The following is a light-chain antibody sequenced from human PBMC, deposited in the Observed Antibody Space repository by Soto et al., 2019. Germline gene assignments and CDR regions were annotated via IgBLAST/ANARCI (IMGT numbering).Light chain of an antibody. Sequence: ILMTKSASSLSAFVGDRVTITCRASQDIGNFLAWYQQKPGKVPKLLIYAASTLQSGVPSRFSGSGSGTEFTLTISSLQPDDFATYYCQQYNSYFGPGTKVDIK. CDR3: QQYNSY. V-gene: IGKV1-16*01. J-gene: IGKJ3*01. CDR2: AAS. CDR1: QDIGNF.